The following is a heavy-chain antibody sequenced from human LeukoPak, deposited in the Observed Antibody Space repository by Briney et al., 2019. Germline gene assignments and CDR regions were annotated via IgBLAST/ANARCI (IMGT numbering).Heavy chain of an antibody. Sequence: GGSLRLSCAASGFTFSSYAMHWVRQAPGKGLEWVAVISYDGSNKYYADSVKGRFTISRDNSKNTLYPQMNSLRAEDTAVYYCVRLAVGVAAAGSDYWGQGTLVTVSS. CDR1: GFTFSSYA. J-gene: IGHJ4*02. CDR2: ISYDGSNK. CDR3: VRLAVGVAAAGSDY. V-gene: IGHV3-30-3*01. D-gene: IGHD6-13*01.